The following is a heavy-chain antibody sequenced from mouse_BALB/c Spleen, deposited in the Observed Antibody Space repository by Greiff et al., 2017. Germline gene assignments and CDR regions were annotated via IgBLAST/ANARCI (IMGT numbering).Heavy chain of an antibody. Sequence: VQLVESGGDLVKPGGSLKLSCAASGFTFSSYGMSWVRQTPDKRLEWVATISSGGSYTYYPDSVKGRFTISRDNAKNTLYLQMSSLKSEDTAMYYCARRYDGAWFAYWGQGTLVTVSA. CDR2: ISSGGSYT. CDR1: GFTFSSYG. J-gene: IGHJ3*01. V-gene: IGHV5-6*01. D-gene: IGHD2-12*01. CDR3: ARRYDGAWFAY.